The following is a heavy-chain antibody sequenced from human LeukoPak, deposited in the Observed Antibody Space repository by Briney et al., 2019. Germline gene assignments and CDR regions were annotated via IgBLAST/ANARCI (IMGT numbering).Heavy chain of an antibody. J-gene: IGHJ6*02. CDR3: AKDGRAHCTGGDCFSTYFHYGMDV. Sequence: GGSLRLSCAASGFTFSTYAMGWVRRAPGKGLEWVSLISATGSNTYYTDSVKGRFTISRDNFKHTVSLQMNSLRAEDTAVYYCAKDGRAHCTGGDCFSTYFHYGMDVWGQGTTVTVS. CDR1: GFTFSTYA. CDR2: ISATGSNT. V-gene: IGHV3-23*01. D-gene: IGHD2-8*02.